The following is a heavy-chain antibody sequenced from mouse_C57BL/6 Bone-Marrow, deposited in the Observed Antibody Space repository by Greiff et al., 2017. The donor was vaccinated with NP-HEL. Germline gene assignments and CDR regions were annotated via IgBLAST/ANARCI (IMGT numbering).Heavy chain of an antibody. CDR3: ASIYYYGSSYGYFDV. CDR1: GFSLTSYG. V-gene: IGHV2-2*01. CDR2: IWSGGST. D-gene: IGHD1-1*01. Sequence: VQLQQSGPGLVQPSQSLSITCTVSGFSLTSYGVHWVRQSPGKGLEWLGVIWSGGSTDYNAAFISRLSISKDNSKSQVFFKMNSLQADDTAIYYCASIYYYGSSYGYFDVWGTGTTVTVSS. J-gene: IGHJ1*03.